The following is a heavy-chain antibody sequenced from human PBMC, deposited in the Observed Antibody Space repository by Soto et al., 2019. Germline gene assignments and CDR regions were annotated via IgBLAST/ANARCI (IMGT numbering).Heavy chain of an antibody. V-gene: IGHV4-30-2*01. CDR1: GGSISSGGYS. D-gene: IGHD6-19*01. CDR2: IYHSGST. Sequence: QXQLQESGSGLVKPSQTLSLTCAVSGGSISSGGYSWSWIRQPPGKGLEWIGYIYHSGSTYYNPSLKSRVTISVDRSKNQFSLKLSSVTAADTAVYYCARAGGLGAVAADYWGQGTLVTVSS. CDR3: ARAGGLGAVAADY. J-gene: IGHJ4*02.